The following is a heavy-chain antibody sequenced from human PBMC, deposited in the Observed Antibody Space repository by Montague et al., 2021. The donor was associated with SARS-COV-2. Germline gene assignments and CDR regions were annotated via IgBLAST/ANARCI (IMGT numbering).Heavy chain of an antibody. Sequence: SLRLSCAASGFTFSSYAMSWVRQAPGEGLEWVSAISGSSGSTYYADSVKGRFTISRDNSKNTLYLQMNSLRAEDTAVYYCAKRIMITEHIWGQGTMVTVSS. D-gene: IGHD3-16*01. CDR3: AKRIMITEHI. CDR1: GFTFSSYA. CDR2: ISGSSGST. J-gene: IGHJ3*02. V-gene: IGHV3-23*01.